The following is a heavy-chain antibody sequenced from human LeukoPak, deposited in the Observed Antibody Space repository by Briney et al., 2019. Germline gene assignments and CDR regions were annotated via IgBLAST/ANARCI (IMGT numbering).Heavy chain of an antibody. CDR1: GFTFSSYA. CDR3: AKGSARGYSYGYDPYYFDY. J-gene: IGHJ4*02. V-gene: IGHV3-23*01. CDR2: ISGSGGST. Sequence: GGSLRLSCAASGFTFSSYAMSWVRQAPGKGLEWVSAISGSGGSTYYADSVKGRFTISRDNSKNTLYLQMNSLRAEDTAVNYCAKGSARGYSYGYDPYYFDYWGQGTLVTVSS. D-gene: IGHD5-18*01.